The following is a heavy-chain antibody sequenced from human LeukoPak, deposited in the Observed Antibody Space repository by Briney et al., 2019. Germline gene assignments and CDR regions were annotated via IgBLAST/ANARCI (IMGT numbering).Heavy chain of an antibody. CDR1: GYTFTSYY. Sequence: ASVKVSCKASGYTFTSYYMHWVRQAPGQGLEWMGIINPNGGSTSYGQKFQGRGTLTRDMSTSTVYMELSSLRSDDTAVYYCARGDYYDSSGPTDYWGQGTLVTVSS. D-gene: IGHD3-22*01. V-gene: IGHV1-46*01. CDR2: INPNGGST. CDR3: ARGDYYDSSGPTDY. J-gene: IGHJ4*02.